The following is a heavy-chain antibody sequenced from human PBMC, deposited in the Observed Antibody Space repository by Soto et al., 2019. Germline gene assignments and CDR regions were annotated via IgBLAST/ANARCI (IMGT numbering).Heavy chain of an antibody. CDR3: ARDRSSTYYYYGMDL. CDR2: ISYDGSNQ. V-gene: IGHV3-30-3*01. D-gene: IGHD6-19*01. Sequence: QVQLVESGGGVVQPGRSLRLSCAASGFSFSRHGMHWVRQAPGKGLEWVAVISYDGSNQDYADSVKGRFSISRDNSKNTVYLQMNSLRVEDPAVYYCARDRSSTYYYYGMDLWGQGTTVTVSS. CDR1: GFSFSRHG. J-gene: IGHJ6*02.